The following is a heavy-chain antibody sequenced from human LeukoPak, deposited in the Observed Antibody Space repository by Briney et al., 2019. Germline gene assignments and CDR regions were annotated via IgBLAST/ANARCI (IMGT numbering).Heavy chain of an antibody. D-gene: IGHD6-13*01. J-gene: IGHJ6*03. V-gene: IGHV1-8*03. CDR2: MNPNSGNT. CDR1: GYTFTSYD. CDR3: ARNGHSSSWYGWRYYYYMDV. Sequence: GASVKVSCKASGYTFTSYDINWARQATGRGLEWMGWMNPNSGNTGYAQKFQGRVTITRNTSISTAYMELSSLRSEDTAVYYCARNGHSSSWYGWRYYYYMDVWGKGTTVTVSS.